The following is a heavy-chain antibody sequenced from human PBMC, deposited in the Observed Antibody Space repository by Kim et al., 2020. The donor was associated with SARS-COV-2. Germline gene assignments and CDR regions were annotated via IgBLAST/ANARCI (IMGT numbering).Heavy chain of an antibody. CDR2: ISTSGANT. CDR3: ARRMLSSSGNYYFDY. J-gene: IGHJ4*02. Sequence: GGSLRLSCAASGFTFSTYAMSWVRQAPGKGLEWVSAISTSGANTYYADSVKGRFTISRDNSKNTLYLQMNSLRAEDTAVYYCARRMLSSSGNYYFDYWGQGTLVTVSS. V-gene: IGHV3-23*01. D-gene: IGHD3-22*01. CDR1: GFTFSTYA.